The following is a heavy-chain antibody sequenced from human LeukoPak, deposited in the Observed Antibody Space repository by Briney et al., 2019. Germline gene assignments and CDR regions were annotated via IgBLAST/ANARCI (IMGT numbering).Heavy chain of an antibody. V-gene: IGHV3-74*01. CDR2: IDNYGSDT. CDR1: GFTFTSHW. Sequence: GSLRLSCAASGFTFTSHWMHWVRKAPGKGLVWVSRIDNYGSDTTYADSVRGRFTISRDNAKKTLYLQMNSLRVEDTAVYYCVRDRPHNWFDPWGQGTLVTVSS. J-gene: IGHJ5*02. CDR3: VRDRPHNWFDP. D-gene: IGHD6-6*01.